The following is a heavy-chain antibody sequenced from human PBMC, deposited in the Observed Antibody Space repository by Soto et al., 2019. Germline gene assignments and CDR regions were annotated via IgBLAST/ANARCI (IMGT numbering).Heavy chain of an antibody. Sequence: GGSLRLSCAASGFTFSSYDMHWVRQATGKGLEWVSAIGTAGDTYYPGSVKGRFTISRENAKNSLYLQMNSLRAGDTAVYYCARGPGHWYFDLWGRGTLVTVS. V-gene: IGHV3-13*01. CDR3: ARGPGHWYFDL. CDR1: GFTFSSYD. J-gene: IGHJ2*01. CDR2: IGTAGDT.